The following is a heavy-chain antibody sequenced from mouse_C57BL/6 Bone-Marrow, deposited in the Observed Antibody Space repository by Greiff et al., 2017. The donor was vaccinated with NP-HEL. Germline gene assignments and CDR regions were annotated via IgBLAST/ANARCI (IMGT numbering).Heavy chain of an antibody. Sequence: DVQLVESGGGLVKPGGSLKLSCAASGFTFSDYGMHWVRQAPEKGLEWVAYISSGSSTIYYADTVKGRFTISRDNAKNTLFLQMTSLRSEDTAMYYCERPLGPWYFDVWGTGTTVTVSS. J-gene: IGHJ1*03. CDR1: GFTFSDYG. CDR2: ISSGSSTI. D-gene: IGHD4-1*01. CDR3: ERPLGPWYFDV. V-gene: IGHV5-17*01.